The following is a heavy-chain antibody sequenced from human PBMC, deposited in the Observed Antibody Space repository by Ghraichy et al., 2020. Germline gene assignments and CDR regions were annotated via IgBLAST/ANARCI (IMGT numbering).Heavy chain of an antibody. J-gene: IGHJ4*02. V-gene: IGHV3-53*01. CDR3: ASSRGTYLDY. Sequence: GEALNISCAASRFIVRTTYMSWVRQAPGKGLEWVSVMYGDHATYYADSVKGRFTISGDTSKSTLYLQMNSLRVEDTAVYYCASSRGTYLDYWGQGTLVTVSS. D-gene: IGHD1-7*01. CDR1: RFIVRTTY. CDR2: MYGDHAT.